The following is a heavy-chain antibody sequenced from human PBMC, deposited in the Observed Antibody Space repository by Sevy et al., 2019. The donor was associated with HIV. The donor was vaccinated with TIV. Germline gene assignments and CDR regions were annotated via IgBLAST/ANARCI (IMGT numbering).Heavy chain of an antibody. CDR2: TRNKANNYIT. CDR1: GLTFSDHY. CDR3: ARGGTYYYGSGSQFFDY. V-gene: IGHV3-72*01. J-gene: IGHJ4*02. Sequence: GGSLRLSCAASGLTFSDHYMDWVRQAPGRGLEWVGRTRNKANNYITEFAASVKGRFTISRDDSQNELYLQMNSLKTEDTAVYYCARGGTYYYGSGSQFFDYWGQGTQVTVSS. D-gene: IGHD3-10*01.